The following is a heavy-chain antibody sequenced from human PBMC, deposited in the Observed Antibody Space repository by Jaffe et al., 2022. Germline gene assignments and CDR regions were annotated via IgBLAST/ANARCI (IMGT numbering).Heavy chain of an antibody. CDR2: INPNSGGT. V-gene: IGHV1-2*02. Sequence: QVQLVQSGAEVKKPGASVKVSCKASGYTFTGYYMHWVRQAPGQGLEWMGWINPNSGGTNYAQKFQGRVTMTRDTSISTAYMELSRLRSDDTAVYYCARDFEDTAIGKLYFDYWGQGTLVTVSS. J-gene: IGHJ4*02. CDR3: ARDFEDTAIGKLYFDY. D-gene: IGHD5-18*01. CDR1: GYTFTGYY.